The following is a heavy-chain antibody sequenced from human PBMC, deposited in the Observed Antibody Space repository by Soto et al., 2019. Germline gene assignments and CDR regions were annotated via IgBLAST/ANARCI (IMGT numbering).Heavy chain of an antibody. CDR1: GFTFDDYG. D-gene: IGHD6-13*01. Sequence: GGSLRLSCAASGFTFDDYGMSWVRQAPGKGLEWVSGINWNGGSTGYADSVKGRCTNSRDNAKNSLYLQMNSLRAEDTALYHCARQFYPPEESSSFSFDYWGQGTLVTVSS. J-gene: IGHJ4*02. V-gene: IGHV3-20*01. CDR2: INWNGGST. CDR3: ARQFYPPEESSSFSFDY.